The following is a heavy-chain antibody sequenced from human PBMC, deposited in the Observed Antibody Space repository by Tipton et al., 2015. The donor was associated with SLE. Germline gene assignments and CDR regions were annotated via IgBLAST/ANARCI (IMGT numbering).Heavy chain of an antibody. CDR3: AGELTDAFDI. CDR2: MSYDGNHK. J-gene: IGHJ3*02. CDR1: GFTFKNSA. Sequence: SLRLSCAASGFTFKNSAMTWARQAPGKGLEWVAVMSYDGNHKYYADSVKGRFTISRDNSKNTLYLQMNSLRAEDTAVYYCAGELTDAFDIWGQGTLVTVSS. V-gene: IGHV3-30*04.